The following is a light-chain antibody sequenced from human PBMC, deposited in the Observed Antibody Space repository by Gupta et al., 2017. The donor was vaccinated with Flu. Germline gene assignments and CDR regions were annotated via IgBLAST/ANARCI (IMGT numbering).Light chain of an antibody. V-gene: IGLV2-18*01. CDR2: EVN. CDR3: RLYTRTSVL. J-gene: IGLJ2*01. CDR1: SSDVGDYNR. Sequence: QSALTQPPSVSGSPGQSVTISCTGTSSDVGDYNRVSWYQQPPGTAPKLMIYEVNNRPSGVPDRFSGSKSGNTASLTISGLQAEDEADYYCRLYTRTSVLFGGGTKLTVL.